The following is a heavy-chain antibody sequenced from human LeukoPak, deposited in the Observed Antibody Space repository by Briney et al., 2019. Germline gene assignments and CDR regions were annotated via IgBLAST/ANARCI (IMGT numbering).Heavy chain of an antibody. J-gene: IGHJ4*02. CDR1: GGSISSSSYY. D-gene: IGHD1-1*01. CDR2: IYYSGST. Sequence: MSSETLSLTCTVSGGSISSSSYYWGWIRQPPGKGLEWIGSIYYSGSTYYNPSLKSRVTISVDTSKNQFSLKLSSVTAADTAVYYCARGLRTGTTPRYYFDYWGQGTLVTVSS. CDR3: ARGLRTGTTPRYYFDY. V-gene: IGHV4-39*07.